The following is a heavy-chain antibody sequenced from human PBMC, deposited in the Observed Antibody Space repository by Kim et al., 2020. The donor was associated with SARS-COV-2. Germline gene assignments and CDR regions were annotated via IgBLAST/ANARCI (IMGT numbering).Heavy chain of an antibody. V-gene: IGHV3-23*01. CDR2: ISGSGGST. J-gene: IGHJ6*02. Sequence: GGSLRLSCAASGFTFSSYAMSWVRQAPGKGLEWVSAISGSGGSTYYADSVKGRFTISRDNSKNTLYLQMNSLRAEDTAVYYCAKVVSLFGDIVLMVYAIPYYYGMDVWGQGTTVTVSS. D-gene: IGHD2-8*01. CDR1: GFTFSSYA. CDR3: AKVVSLFGDIVLMVYAIPYYYGMDV.